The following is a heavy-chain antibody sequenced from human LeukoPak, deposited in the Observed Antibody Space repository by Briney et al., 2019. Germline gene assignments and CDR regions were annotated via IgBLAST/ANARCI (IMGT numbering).Heavy chain of an antibody. J-gene: IGHJ3*02. D-gene: IGHD2-2*01. CDR2: ISGGGGST. CDR3: AKDPYCSSTSCYDDAFDI. V-gene: IGHV3-23*01. CDR1: GFTFSSYA. Sequence: GGSLRLSCAASGFTFSSYAMSWVRQAPGKGLEWVSAISGGGGSTYYADSVKGRFTISRDNSKNTLYLQMNSLRAEDTAVYYCAKDPYCSSTSCYDDAFDIWGQGTMVTVSS.